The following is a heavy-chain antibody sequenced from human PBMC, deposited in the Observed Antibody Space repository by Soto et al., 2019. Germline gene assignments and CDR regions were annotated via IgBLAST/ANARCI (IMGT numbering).Heavy chain of an antibody. D-gene: IGHD3-9*01. CDR2: INHSGST. V-gene: IGHV4-34*01. CDR3: ASYFDWQLDYYYYGMDV. Sequence: QVQLQQWGAGLLKPSETLSLTCAVYGGSFSGYYWSWIRQPPGKGLEWIGEINHSGSTNYNPSLKSRVTISVDTSKNQFSLKLSSVTAADTAVYYCASYFDWQLDYYYYGMDVWGQGTTVTVSS. CDR1: GGSFSGYY. J-gene: IGHJ6*02.